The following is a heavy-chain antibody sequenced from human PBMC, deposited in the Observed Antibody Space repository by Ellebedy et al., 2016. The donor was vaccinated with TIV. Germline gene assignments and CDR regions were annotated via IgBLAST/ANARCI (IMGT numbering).Heavy chain of an antibody. D-gene: IGHD3-16*01. CDR2: IWYDGSNK. CDR1: AVTFSSYG. CDR3: ARDPGGYYFDY. Sequence: GESLKISCAASAVTFSSYGMHWVRQAPGKGLEWVAVIWYDGSNKYYADSVKGRFTISRDNSKNTLYLQMNSLRAEDTAVYYCARDPGGYYFDYWGQGTLVTVSS. J-gene: IGHJ4*02. V-gene: IGHV3-33*01.